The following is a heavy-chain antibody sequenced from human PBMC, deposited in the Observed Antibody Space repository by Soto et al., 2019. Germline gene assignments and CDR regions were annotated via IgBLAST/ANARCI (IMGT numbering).Heavy chain of an antibody. Sequence: QVQLQESGPGLVKPSQTLSLTCTVSGGSISSGDYYWSWIRQPPGKGLEWIGYIYYSGSTYYNPSLKSRVTISVDTSKNQFSLKLSSVTAADTAVYYCARGGGGGYCSGGSCYSPNYNDYWGQGTLVTVSS. J-gene: IGHJ4*02. V-gene: IGHV4-30-4*01. CDR3: ARGGGGGYCSGGSCYSPNYNDY. D-gene: IGHD2-15*01. CDR2: IYYSGST. CDR1: GGSISSGDYY.